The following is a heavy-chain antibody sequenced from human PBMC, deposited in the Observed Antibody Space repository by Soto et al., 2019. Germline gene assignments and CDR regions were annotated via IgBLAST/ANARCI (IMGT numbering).Heavy chain of an antibody. CDR2: VNPNSGGT. Sequence: ASVKVSCTASGYTFTGYYLHWVRQAPGQGLEWMGWVNPNSGGTSYAQKFQDWVTMTRDTSISTAYMELSRLRSDDTALYYCARETAMAAFDIWGQGTMVTVSS. V-gene: IGHV1-2*04. CDR1: GYTFTGYY. J-gene: IGHJ3*02. CDR3: ARETAMAAFDI. D-gene: IGHD5-18*01.